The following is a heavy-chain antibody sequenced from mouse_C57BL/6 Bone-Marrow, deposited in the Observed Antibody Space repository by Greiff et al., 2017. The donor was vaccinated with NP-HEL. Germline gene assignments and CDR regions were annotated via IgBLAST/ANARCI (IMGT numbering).Heavy chain of an antibody. Sequence: VQLQQSGPGLVQPSQSLSITCTVSGFSLTSYGVHWVRQSPGKGLAWLGVIWSGWSTDYNAAFISRLSISKDNSKSQVFFKMNSLQADDTAIYYCARNTIYDGYYVLWYFDVWGTGTTVTVSS. V-gene: IGHV2-2*01. D-gene: IGHD2-3*01. CDR2: IWSGWST. J-gene: IGHJ1*03. CDR3: ARNTIYDGYYVLWYFDV. CDR1: GFSLTSYG.